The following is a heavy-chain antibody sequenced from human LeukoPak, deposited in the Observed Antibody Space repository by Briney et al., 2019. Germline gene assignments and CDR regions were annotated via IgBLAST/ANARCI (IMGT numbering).Heavy chain of an antibody. CDR1: GFTFSTYF. CDR3: SRETQVSILHPVLFDI. CDR2: IASDGSHT. D-gene: IGHD2-21*01. V-gene: IGHV3-30-3*01. J-gene: IGHJ3*02. Sequence: PGRSLTLSCAASGFTFSTYFMHWVRQAPGKGLEWVADIASDGSHTYYEESVKGRFTISRDNSKNTLYLQMNSLRSEDTAVYFVSRETQVSILHPVLFDIRGQGTSVNGSS.